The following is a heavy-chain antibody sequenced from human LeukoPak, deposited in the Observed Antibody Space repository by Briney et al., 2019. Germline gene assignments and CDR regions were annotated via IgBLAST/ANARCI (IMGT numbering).Heavy chain of an antibody. CDR3: ASMGYYYYYMDV. D-gene: IGHD3-10*01. CDR2: IYYSGST. J-gene: IGHJ6*03. CDR1: GGSISSYY. V-gene: IGHV4-59*01. Sequence: SETLSLTCTVSGGSISSYYWSWLRQPPGKGLEWIGYIYYSGSTNYNPSLTSRVTISVDTSKNQFSLKLSSVTAADTAVYYCASMGYYYYYMDVWGKGTTVAVSS.